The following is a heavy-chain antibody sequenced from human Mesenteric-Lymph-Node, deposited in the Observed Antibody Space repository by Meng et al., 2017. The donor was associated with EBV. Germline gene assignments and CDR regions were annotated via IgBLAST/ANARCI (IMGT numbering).Heavy chain of an antibody. V-gene: IGHV3-53*01. Sequence: VHMVESEGGLIQPGGSLRLSCAASGFIVSNNYISWVRQAPGKGLEWVSVIYSGGNTNFADSVKGRFAVSRDDSKNTVYLEMNSLRVEDTAVYYCASVVEMATYWGQGTLVTVSS. CDR1: GFIVSNNY. D-gene: IGHD5-24*01. CDR2: IYSGGNT. CDR3: ASVVEMATY. J-gene: IGHJ4*02.